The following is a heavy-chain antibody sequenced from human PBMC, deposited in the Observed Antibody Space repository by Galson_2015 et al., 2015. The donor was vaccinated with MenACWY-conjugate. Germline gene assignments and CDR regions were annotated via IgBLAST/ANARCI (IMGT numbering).Heavy chain of an antibody. CDR1: GYAFTEYH. CDR3: ARTSHYRVIKVRGVISHYHYGMDV. D-gene: IGHD3-10*01. CDR2: INTKNGNP. J-gene: IGHJ6*02. V-gene: IGHV7-4-1*02. Sequence: SVKVSCKASGYAFTEYHINWVRQAPGQGLEWMGWINTKNGNPTFAQGFAGRFDFSLETSVSTAYLQISSLKSEDTAVYFCARTSHYRVIKVRGVISHYHYGMDVWGQGTTVTVSS.